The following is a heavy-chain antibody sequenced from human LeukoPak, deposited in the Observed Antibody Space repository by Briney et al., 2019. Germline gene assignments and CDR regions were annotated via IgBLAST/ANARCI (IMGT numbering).Heavy chain of an antibody. V-gene: IGHV4-59*01. CDR3: AKGGTYGGGADY. J-gene: IGHJ4*02. CDR1: GASISRDY. Sequence: SETLSLTCTVSGASISRDYWTWIRQPPGKGLEWIGYIYNGGSTTYSPSLNSRVTIPLDTSNNQVSLRLSSVTAADTAVYYCAKGGTYGGGADYWGQGTLVTVSS. D-gene: IGHD1-26*01. CDR2: IYNGGST.